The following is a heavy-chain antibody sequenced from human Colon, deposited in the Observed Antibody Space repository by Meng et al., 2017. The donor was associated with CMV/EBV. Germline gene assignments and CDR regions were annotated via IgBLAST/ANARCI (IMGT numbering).Heavy chain of an antibody. Sequence: GESLKISCAASGFPFSRNGMHWVRQAPGKGLEWLGFTRFDGRIFHADSMKGRFTISRDNSKNTLYLQMDGLRPEDTAVYYCAKDGRLPGTIEFAFDIWGHGTMVTVSS. CDR2: TRFDGRI. D-gene: IGHD1-26*01. V-gene: IGHV3-30*02. J-gene: IGHJ3*02. CDR3: AKDGRLPGTIEFAFDI. CDR1: GFPFSRNG.